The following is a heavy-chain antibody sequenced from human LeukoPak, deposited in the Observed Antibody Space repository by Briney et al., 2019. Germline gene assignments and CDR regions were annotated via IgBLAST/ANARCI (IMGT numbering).Heavy chain of an antibody. CDR3: ARTVITRIVVATPGAFDI. V-gene: IGHV4-34*01. D-gene: IGHD3-22*01. CDR2: INHSGST. Sequence: SGTLSLTCAVSGGSFSGYYWNWVRQPPGKGLEWIGEINHSGSTNYNASLKSRGTISVDTSKNQFSLKLSSVTAADTAVYYCARTVITRIVVATPGAFDIWGQGTMVTVSS. CDR1: GGSFSGYY. J-gene: IGHJ3*02.